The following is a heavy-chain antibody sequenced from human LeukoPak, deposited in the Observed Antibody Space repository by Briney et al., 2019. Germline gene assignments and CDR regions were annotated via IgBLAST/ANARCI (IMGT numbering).Heavy chain of an antibody. CDR2: INPSGTSP. Sequence: ASVKVSCKASGYSFTSYYMLWVQQAPGQGLEWMGIINPSGTSPNYAQKFQGRVTMTRDTSTSTVYMELSSLRSEDTAVYYCARGYHYDSGVYHFFDYWGQGTLVTVSS. CDR3: ARGYHYDSGVYHFFDY. J-gene: IGHJ4*02. D-gene: IGHD3-22*01. CDR1: GYSFTSYY. V-gene: IGHV1-46*01.